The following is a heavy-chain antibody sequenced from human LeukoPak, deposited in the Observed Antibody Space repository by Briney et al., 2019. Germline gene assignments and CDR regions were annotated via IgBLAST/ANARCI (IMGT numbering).Heavy chain of an antibody. Sequence: LSGGSLRLSCAASGFTFSSYAMSWVRQAPGKGLEWVSAISGSGGSTYYADSVKGRFTISRDNSKNTLYLQMNSLRAEDTAVYYCAKGSGSYYLSAFDIWGQRTMVTVSS. CDR1: GFTFSSYA. J-gene: IGHJ3*02. CDR2: ISGSGGST. V-gene: IGHV3-23*01. CDR3: AKGSGSYYLSAFDI. D-gene: IGHD1-26*01.